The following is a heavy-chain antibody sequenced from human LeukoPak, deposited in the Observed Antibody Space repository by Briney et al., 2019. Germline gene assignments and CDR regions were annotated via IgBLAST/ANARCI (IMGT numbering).Heavy chain of an antibody. CDR2: INPNSGGT. CDR3: ARGGGRSGYMFDY. D-gene: IGHD5-12*01. J-gene: IGHJ4*02. Sequence: GASVKVSCKASGYTFTGYYMHWVRQAPGQGLEWMGRINPNSGGTNYAQKFQGRVTMTRDTSISTAYVELSRLRSDDTAVYYCARGGGRSGYMFDYWGQGTLVTVSS. CDR1: GYTFTGYY. V-gene: IGHV1-2*06.